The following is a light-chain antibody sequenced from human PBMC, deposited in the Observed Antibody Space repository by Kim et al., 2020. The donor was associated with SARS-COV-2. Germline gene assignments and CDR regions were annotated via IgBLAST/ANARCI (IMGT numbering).Light chain of an antibody. CDR2: DVR. Sequence: PGQSVTSSCTGTSSDVGGYNYVSWYQQHPGKAPKVMIYDVRTRPSGVPDRLSGSKSGNTASLTISGLQAEDEADYYCCSYAGSYVVFGGGTQLTVL. V-gene: IGLV2-11*01. CDR3: CSYAGSYVV. CDR1: SSDVGGYNY. J-gene: IGLJ2*01.